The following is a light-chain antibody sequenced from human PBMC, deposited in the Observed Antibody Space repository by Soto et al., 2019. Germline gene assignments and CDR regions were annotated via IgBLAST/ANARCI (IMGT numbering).Light chain of an antibody. CDR1: QGINNY. Sequence: DLQMTQSPSSVSASVGDRFTITCRASQGINNYLAYYQRKPGKVPDLLISSASTLQSGAPSRFSGSGSGTDFTPTISSLQPEDVATYYCQKFNIAPSWTFGQGTKVDIK. V-gene: IGKV1-27*01. CDR2: SAS. CDR3: QKFNIAPSWT. J-gene: IGKJ1*01.